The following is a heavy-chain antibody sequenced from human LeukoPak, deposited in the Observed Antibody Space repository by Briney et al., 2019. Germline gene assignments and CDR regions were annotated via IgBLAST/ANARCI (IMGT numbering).Heavy chain of an antibody. CDR3: TRDAYNFNDFDY. Sequence: PGGSLRLSRAVSEFTFSHFAMHWVRQAPGKGLEWVAVVSSHGNDGYYADSVKGRFTISRDNSKNTLYLQIDSLRAEDTAIYYCTRDAYNFNDFDYWGQGTLVTVSS. V-gene: IGHV3-30*01. J-gene: IGHJ4*02. CDR2: VSSHGNDG. CDR1: EFTFSHFA. D-gene: IGHD5-24*01.